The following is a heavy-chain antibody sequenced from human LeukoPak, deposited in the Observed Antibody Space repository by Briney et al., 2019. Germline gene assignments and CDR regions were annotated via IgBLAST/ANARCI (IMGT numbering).Heavy chain of an antibody. CDR2: ISAYNGNT. V-gene: IGHV1-18*01. J-gene: IGHJ4*02. CDR3: ARLGHTMNYYDSSGYYPLDY. CDR1: GYTFTRDG. D-gene: IGHD3-22*01. Sequence: ASVKVSCKVSGYTFTRDGVTWVRQAPGQGLEWMGWISAYNGNTNYAQKLQGRVTMTTDTSTSTAYMELRSLRSDDTAVYYCARLGHTMNYYDSSGYYPLDYWGQGTLVTVSS.